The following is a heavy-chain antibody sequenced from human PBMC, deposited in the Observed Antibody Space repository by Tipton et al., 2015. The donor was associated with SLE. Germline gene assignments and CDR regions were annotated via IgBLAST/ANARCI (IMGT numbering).Heavy chain of an antibody. Sequence: GLVKPSETLSLNCNVSGGSINSHYWSWIRQSPGKGLEFIGYIFHRGYTNYHPSLKSRVTISIGTSKTHFSLHLTSVTAADTAVYYCARDDLLLWFRGMDVWGQATPVTVPS. CDR3: ARDDLLLWFRGMDV. CDR2: IFHRGYT. CDR1: GGSINSHY. V-gene: IGHV4-59*11. J-gene: IGHJ6*02. D-gene: IGHD3-10*01.